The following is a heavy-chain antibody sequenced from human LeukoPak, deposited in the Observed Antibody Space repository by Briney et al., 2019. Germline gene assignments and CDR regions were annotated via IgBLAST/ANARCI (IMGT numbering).Heavy chain of an antibody. V-gene: IGHV1-46*01. CDR1: GYAFTSYY. CDR2: INPSGGST. CDR3: ARGPLGSSSWYFLDPYFDY. J-gene: IGHJ4*02. D-gene: IGHD6-13*01. Sequence: GASVKVSCKASGYAFTSYYMHWVRQAPGQGLEWMGIINPSGGSTSYAQNFQGRVTMTRDTSTSTVYMELSSLRSEDTAEYYCARGPLGSSSWYFLDPYFDYWGQGTLATVSS.